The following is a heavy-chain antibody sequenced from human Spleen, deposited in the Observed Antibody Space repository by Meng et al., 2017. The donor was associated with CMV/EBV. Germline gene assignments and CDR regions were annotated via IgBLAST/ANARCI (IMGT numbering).Heavy chain of an antibody. J-gene: IGHJ4*02. CDR3: AKDLSGSQGDY. V-gene: IGHV3-11*06. Sequence: QVQLVVSGGGLVKPGGSPRLSCAASGFTFSDYYMSWIRQAPGKGLEWVSYISSSSSYTNYADSVKGRFTISRDNAKNSLYLQMNSLRAEDTAVYYCAKDLSGSQGDYWGQGTLVTVSS. CDR2: ISSSSSYT. CDR1: GFTFSDYY. D-gene: IGHD1-26*01.